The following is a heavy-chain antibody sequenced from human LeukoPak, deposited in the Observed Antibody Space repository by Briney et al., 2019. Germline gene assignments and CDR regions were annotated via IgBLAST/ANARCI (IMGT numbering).Heavy chain of an antibody. V-gene: IGHV1-8*01. CDR1: GYTFTSYD. J-gene: IGHJ6*03. D-gene: IGHD4-17*01. CDR3: ARTGYTVTTYWGMNYYYMDV. CDR2: MNPNSGNT. Sequence: ASATVSFKASGYTFTSYDINWVRQAPGQGLEWMGWMNPNSGNTGYAQKFQGRVTMTRNTSISTAYMELSSLRSEDTAVYYCARTGYTVTTYWGMNYYYMDVWGKGTTATVSS.